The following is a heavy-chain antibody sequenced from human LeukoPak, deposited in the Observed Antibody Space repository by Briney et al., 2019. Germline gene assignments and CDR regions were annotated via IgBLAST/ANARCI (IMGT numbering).Heavy chain of an antibody. Sequence: TGGSLRLSCAASGFTFDDYAMHWVRQAPGKGLEWVSLISWDGGSTYYADSVKGQFTISRDNSENSLYLQMNSLRAEDTALYYCAKGDSSGYYLNFDYWGQGTLVTVSS. D-gene: IGHD3-22*01. CDR1: GFTFDDYA. CDR3: AKGDSSGYYLNFDY. V-gene: IGHV3-43D*03. J-gene: IGHJ4*02. CDR2: ISWDGGST.